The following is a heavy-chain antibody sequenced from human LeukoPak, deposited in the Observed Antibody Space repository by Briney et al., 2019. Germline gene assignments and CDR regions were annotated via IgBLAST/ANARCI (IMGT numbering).Heavy chain of an antibody. J-gene: IGHJ4*02. Sequence: SETLSLTCAVYGGPFSGYYWSWIRQPPGKGLEWIGEINHSGSANYNPSLKSRVTISVDMSKNQFSLKLSSVTAADTAVYYCAREAATLDYWGQGTLVTVSS. CDR2: INHSGSA. D-gene: IGHD6-25*01. CDR3: AREAATLDY. CDR1: GGPFSGYY. V-gene: IGHV4-34*01.